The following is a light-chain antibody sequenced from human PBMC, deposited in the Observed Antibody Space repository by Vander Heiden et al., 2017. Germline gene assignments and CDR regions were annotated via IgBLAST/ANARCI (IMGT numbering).Light chain of an antibody. CDR1: QSLLHSSGYNN. J-gene: IGKJ4*01. V-gene: IGKV2-28*01. CDR3: RQALQTPLT. Sequence: DIVMTQSPLSLPVTPGEPASLSCRSSQSLLHSSGYNNLDGYLQKPGQSPQLLIYLGSNRASGVPDRFSGSGSGTDFTLKISRVEAEDVGVYYCRQALQTPLTFGGGTKVEIK. CDR2: LGS.